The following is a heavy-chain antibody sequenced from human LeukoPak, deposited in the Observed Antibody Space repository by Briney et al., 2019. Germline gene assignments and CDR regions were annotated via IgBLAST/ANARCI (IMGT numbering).Heavy chain of an antibody. V-gene: IGHV4-59*01. D-gene: IGHD6-13*01. CDR2: IYYSGST. Sequence: SETLSLTCTVSGGSISSYYSSWIRHPPGKGLEWIGYIYYSGSTNYNPSLKSRVTLSVDTSKNQFSLKLSSVTAADTAVYYCAREFSKAYSTLNWFDPWGQGTLVTVSS. J-gene: IGHJ5*02. CDR1: GGSISSYY. CDR3: AREFSKAYSTLNWFDP.